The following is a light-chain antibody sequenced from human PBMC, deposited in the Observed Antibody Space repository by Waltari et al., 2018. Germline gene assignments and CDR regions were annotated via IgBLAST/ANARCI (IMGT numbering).Light chain of an antibody. J-gene: IGKJ5*01. CDR2: AAA. CDR3: QQRSNWPPIT. CDR1: QSVSSY. Sequence: EIVLTQSPATLSLSPGERATLSCRASQSVSSYLAWYPQKPGQAPRLLSYAAANRATGIPSRLSGSGSGTDFTLTISSLEPEDFAVYYGQQRSNWPPITFGQGTRLEIK. V-gene: IGKV3-11*01.